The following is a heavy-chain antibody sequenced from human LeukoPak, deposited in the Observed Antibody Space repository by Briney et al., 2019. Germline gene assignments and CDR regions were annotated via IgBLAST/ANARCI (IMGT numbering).Heavy chain of an antibody. CDR2: ISGSGGST. V-gene: IGHV3-23*01. CDR3: AKVAALAVARWGRYYFDY. J-gene: IGHJ4*02. CDR1: GFTFSSYA. D-gene: IGHD6-19*01. Sequence: GGSLRLSCAASGFTFSSYAMSWVRQAPGKGLEWVSAISGSGGSTYYADSVKGRFTISRDNSKNTLYLQMNSLRAEDTAVYYCAKVAALAVARWGRYYFDYWGQGTLVTVSS.